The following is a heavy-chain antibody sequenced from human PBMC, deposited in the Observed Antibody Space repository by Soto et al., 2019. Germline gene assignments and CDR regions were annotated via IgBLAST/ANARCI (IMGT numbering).Heavy chain of an antibody. Sequence: QVQLVQSGAEVKKPGASVKVSCKASGYTFTNYHIHWVRQATGQGLEWMGWMNPNSGDTGYAQKFQGRVTMTGEPPITAAHRGWGGLGSEATAGFYCARGGGGRWYSGDYWGQGTLVTVSS. CDR2: MNPNSGDT. V-gene: IGHV1-8*01. J-gene: IGHJ4*02. D-gene: IGHD6-13*01. CDR1: GYTFTNYH. CDR3: ARGGGGRWYSGDY.